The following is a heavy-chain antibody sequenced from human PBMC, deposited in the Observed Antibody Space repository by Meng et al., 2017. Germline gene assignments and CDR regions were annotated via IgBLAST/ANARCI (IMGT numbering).Heavy chain of an antibody. CDR2: IWYDGSNK. Sequence: GESLKISCAASGFTSSSYGMHWVRQAPGKGLEWVAVIWYDGSNKYYADSVKGRFTISRDNSKNKLYLQMNSLRAEDTAVYYCARDTSSSWYYYYYGMDVWGQGTTVTVSS. D-gene: IGHD6-13*01. CDR1: GFTSSSYG. V-gene: IGHV3-33*08. J-gene: IGHJ6*02. CDR3: ARDTSSSWYYYYYGMDV.